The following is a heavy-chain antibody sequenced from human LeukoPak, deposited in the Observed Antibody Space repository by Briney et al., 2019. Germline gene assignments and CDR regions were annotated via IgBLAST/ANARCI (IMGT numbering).Heavy chain of an antibody. CDR1: GYTFTSYY. J-gene: IGHJ4*02. CDR2: INPSGGST. V-gene: IGHV1-46*01. Sequence: ASVKVSCKASGYTFTSYYMHWVRQAPGQGLEWMGIINPSGGSTSYAQKFQGRVTMTRDTSTSTVYMELSSLRSEDTAVYYCATVSWQYHNNGYLADYWGQGTLVTVSS. CDR3: ATVSWQYHNNGYLADY. D-gene: IGHD5-18*01.